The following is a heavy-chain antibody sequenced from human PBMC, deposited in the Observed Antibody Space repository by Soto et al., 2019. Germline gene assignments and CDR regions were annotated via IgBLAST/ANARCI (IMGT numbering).Heavy chain of an antibody. CDR3: ARVPIAVATHNWFDP. J-gene: IGHJ5*02. V-gene: IGHV4-34*01. Sequence: SETLSLTCAVYGGSFSGYYWSWIRQPPGKGLEWIGEINHSGSTNYNPSLKSRVTISVDTSKNQFSLKLSSVTAADTAVYYCARVPIAVATHNWFDPWGQGTLVTVSS. CDR1: GGSFSGYY. D-gene: IGHD6-19*01. CDR2: INHSGST.